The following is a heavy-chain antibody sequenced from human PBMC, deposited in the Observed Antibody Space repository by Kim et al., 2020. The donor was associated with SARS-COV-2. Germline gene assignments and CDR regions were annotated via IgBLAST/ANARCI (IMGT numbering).Heavy chain of an antibody. CDR3: ARQRNFYYYAMDV. V-gene: IGHV3-49*03. CDR2: TRSGTYGATA. CDR1: GFTFGDYA. J-gene: IGHJ6*02. Sequence: GGSLRLSCAASGFTFGDYAMSWIRLAPGKGLQWVGFTRSGTYGATAEYDASVQGRFTISRDDSKSIVYLEMNSLQFEDTAVYFCARQRNFYYYAMDVWG.